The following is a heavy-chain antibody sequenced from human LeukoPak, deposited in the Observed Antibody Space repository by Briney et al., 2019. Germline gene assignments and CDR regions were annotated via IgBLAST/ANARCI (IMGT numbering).Heavy chain of an antibody. CDR1: GFTFSSYG. Sequence: GGSLRLSCAASGFTFSSYGMSWVRQAPGKGLEWVSAISGSGGSTYYADSVKGRFTISRDNSKNTLYLQMNSLRAEDTAVYYCALSSGGYDYVWGSFPFDYWGQGTLVTVSS. J-gene: IGHJ4*02. CDR3: ALSSGGYDYVWGSFPFDY. D-gene: IGHD3-16*01. V-gene: IGHV3-23*01. CDR2: ISGSGGST.